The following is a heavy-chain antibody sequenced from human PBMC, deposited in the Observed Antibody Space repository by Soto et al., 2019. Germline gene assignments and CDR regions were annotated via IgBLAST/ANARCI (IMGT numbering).Heavy chain of an antibody. D-gene: IGHD2-2*01. V-gene: IGHV1-24*01. Sequence: ASVKVSCKVSGYTLPELSIYWVRQTPGKGLEWMGGFDPEVDETIYPQKFQDRVTMTEDTSSDTAYMELSSLTSEDTAMYYCATHLSDANFDHWGQGTLVTVSS. J-gene: IGHJ4*02. CDR1: GYTLPELS. CDR2: FDPEVDET. CDR3: ATHLSDANFDH.